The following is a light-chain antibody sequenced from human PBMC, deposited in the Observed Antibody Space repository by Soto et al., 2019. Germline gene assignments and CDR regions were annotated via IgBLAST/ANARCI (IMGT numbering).Light chain of an antibody. Sequence: DIQMTQSPSSLSASVGNRVSITCRASQGISNYLAWYQQKPGKVPKVLIYAASTLQPGAPSRFSGSGSGTDFTLTINSLQPDDIATYYCQNYDSAPITFGQGTRLEIK. CDR2: AAS. CDR1: QGISNY. J-gene: IGKJ5*01. CDR3: QNYDSAPIT. V-gene: IGKV1-27*01.